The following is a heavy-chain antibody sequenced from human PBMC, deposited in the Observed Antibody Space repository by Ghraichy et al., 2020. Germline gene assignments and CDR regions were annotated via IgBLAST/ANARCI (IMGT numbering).Heavy chain of an antibody. D-gene: IGHD2-15*01. CDR2: ISGDGGST. Sequence: GESLNISCAASGFTFDDYAMHWVRQAPGKGLEWVSLISGDGGSTYYADSVKGRFTISRDNSKNSLYLQMNSLRTEDTALYYCAKDSSDIVVVVAAYYYYYYMDVWGKGTTVTVSS. CDR3: AKDSSDIVVVVAAYYYYYYMDV. CDR1: GFTFDDYA. V-gene: IGHV3-43*02. J-gene: IGHJ6*03.